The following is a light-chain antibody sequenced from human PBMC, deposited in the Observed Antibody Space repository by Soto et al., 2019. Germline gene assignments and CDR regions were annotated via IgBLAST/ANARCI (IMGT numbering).Light chain of an antibody. CDR3: QSYDTDLVL. CDR1: SSNNGAGYD. J-gene: IGLJ2*01. V-gene: IGLV1-40*01. Sequence: QSVLTQPPSVSGAAGQRVTISCTGSSSNNGAGYDVHWYQQLPGTAPKLLIYGNNNRPSGVPDRFSGSKSDTSASLAINGLQAEDEATFYCQSYDTDLVLFGGGTKLTVL. CDR2: GNN.